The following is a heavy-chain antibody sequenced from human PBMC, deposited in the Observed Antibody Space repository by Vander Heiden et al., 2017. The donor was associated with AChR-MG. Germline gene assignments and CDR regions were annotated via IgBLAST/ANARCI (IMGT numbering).Heavy chain of an antibody. V-gene: IGHV1-18*01. CDR3: ARDRWELHPIPAQVDY. Sequence: QVQLVQSGAEVKKPGASVKVSCKTFDYIFTNYAITWVRQAPGQGLEWMGWIRPYNGNTNYAQKFQGRVTMTTDTSTSTAYMELRNLRSDDTAMYYCARDRWELHPIPAQVDYWGQGTLVTVSS. J-gene: IGHJ4*02. D-gene: IGHD1-26*01. CDR1: DYIFTNYA. CDR2: IRPYNGNT.